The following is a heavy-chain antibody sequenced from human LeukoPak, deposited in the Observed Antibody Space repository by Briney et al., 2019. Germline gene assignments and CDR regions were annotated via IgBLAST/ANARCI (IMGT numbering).Heavy chain of an antibody. CDR3: AREGKRDYDYVWGSYRLNRFDP. V-gene: IGHV1-2*02. CDR1: GYTFTGYY. D-gene: IGHD3-16*02. J-gene: IGHJ5*02. CDR2: INPNSGGT. Sequence: ASVKVSCKASGYTFTGYYMHWVRQAPGQGLEWMGWINPNSGGTNYAQKFQGRVTMTRDTSISTAYMELSRLRSDDTAVYYCAREGKRDYDYVWGSYRLNRFDPWGQGTLVTVSS.